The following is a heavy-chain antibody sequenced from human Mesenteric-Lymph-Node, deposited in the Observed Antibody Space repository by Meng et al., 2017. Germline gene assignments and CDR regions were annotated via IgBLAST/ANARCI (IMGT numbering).Heavy chain of an antibody. CDR2: IHPNTGGI. V-gene: IGHV1-2*02. CDR1: GYTFTGYY. J-gene: IGHJ3*01. D-gene: IGHD2-21*01. Sequence: ASVKVSCKASGYTFTGYYMHWIQQAPGQGLEWMGWIHPNTGGIEYAQNFKGRVTMTRDTSINTAYMELNRLTSDDTAVYYCAAVCFSCFDDFDFWGQGTMVTVSS. CDR3: AAVCFSCFDDFDF.